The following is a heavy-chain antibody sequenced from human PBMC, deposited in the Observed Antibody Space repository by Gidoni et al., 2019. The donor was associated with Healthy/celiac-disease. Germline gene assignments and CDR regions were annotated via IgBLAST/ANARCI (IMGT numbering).Heavy chain of an antibody. CDR3: ARITMVRGFDIPDY. J-gene: IGHJ4*02. Sequence: EVQLLESGGGLVQPGGSLRLSCAASGFTFSSSAMSWVRQAPGKGLEWVSAISGSGGSTYYADSVKGRFTISRDNSKNTLYLQMNSLRAEDTAVYYCARITMVRGFDIPDYWGQGTLVTVSS. D-gene: IGHD3-10*01. CDR2: ISGSGGST. V-gene: IGHV3-23*01. CDR1: GFTFSSSA.